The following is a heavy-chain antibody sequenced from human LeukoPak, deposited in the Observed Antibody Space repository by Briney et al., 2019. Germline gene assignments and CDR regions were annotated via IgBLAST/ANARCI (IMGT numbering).Heavy chain of an antibody. CDR3: ARAEYYYDSSGYYYYFDY. CDR1: GYTFTGYY. CDR2: INPNSGGT. V-gene: IGHV1-2*02. D-gene: IGHD3-22*01. J-gene: IGHJ4*02. Sequence: ASVKVSCKASGYTFTGYYMHWVRQAPGQGLEWMGWINPNSGGTNYAQKFQGRVTMTRDTSISTAYMELSRLRSDDTAVYYCARAEYYYDSSGYYYYFDYWGQGTLVTVSS.